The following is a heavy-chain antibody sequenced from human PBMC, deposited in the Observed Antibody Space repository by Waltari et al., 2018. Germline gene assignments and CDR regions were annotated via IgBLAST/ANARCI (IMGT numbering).Heavy chain of an antibody. D-gene: IGHD3-10*01. CDR3: ASQYGSGPNDY. V-gene: IGHV3-7*01. CDR1: GFTFSSYW. Sequence: EVQLVESGGGLVQPGGSLRLSCAASGFTFSSYWMSWVRQAPGRGVGWVANIKQDGSEKYYVDSVKGRFTISRDNAKNSLYLQMNSLRAEDTAVYYCASQYGSGPNDYWGQGTLVTVSS. J-gene: IGHJ4*02. CDR2: IKQDGSEK.